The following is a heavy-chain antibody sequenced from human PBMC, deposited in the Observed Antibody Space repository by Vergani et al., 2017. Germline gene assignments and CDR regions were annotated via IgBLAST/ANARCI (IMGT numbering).Heavy chain of an antibody. V-gene: IGHV1-2*02. CDR3: ARGGSSGHYYYYMDV. CDR2: INPNSGGT. Sequence: QVQLVQSGAEVKKPGASVKVSCKASGYTFTGYYMHWVRQAPGQGLEWMGWINPNSGGTNYAQKFQGRVTMTRDTSISTAYMELSSLRSEDTAVYYCARGGSSGHYYYYMDVWGKGTTVTVSS. D-gene: IGHD6-6*01. CDR1: GYTFTGYY. J-gene: IGHJ6*03.